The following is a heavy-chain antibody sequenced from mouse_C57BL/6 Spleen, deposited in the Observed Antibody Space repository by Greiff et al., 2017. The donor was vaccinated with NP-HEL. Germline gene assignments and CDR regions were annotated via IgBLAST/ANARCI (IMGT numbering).Heavy chain of an antibody. CDR3: AREVYYYGSSYWFAY. V-gene: IGHV1-22*01. Sequence: EVQLQQSGPELVKPGASVKMSCKASGYTFTDYNMHWVKQSHGKSLEWIGYINPNNGGTSYNQKFKGKATLTVNKSSSTAYMELRSLTSEDSAVYYGAREVYYYGSSYWFAYWGQGTLVTVSA. D-gene: IGHD1-1*01. CDR2: INPNNGGT. CDR1: GYTFTDYN. J-gene: IGHJ3*01.